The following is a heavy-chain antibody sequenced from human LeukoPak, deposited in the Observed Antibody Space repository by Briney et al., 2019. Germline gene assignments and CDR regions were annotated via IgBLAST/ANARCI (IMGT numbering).Heavy chain of an antibody. V-gene: IGHV1-18*01. CDR1: GYTFTSYG. J-gene: IGHJ4*02. D-gene: IGHD2-15*01. Sequence: ASVKVSCKASGYTFTSYGISWVRQAPGQGLEWMGWISAYNGNTNYAQKLQGRVTMTTDTSTSTAYMELRSLRSDDTAVYYCARGGCSGGSCYEIVCWGQGTLVTVSS. CDR3: ARGGCSGGSCYEIVC. CDR2: ISAYNGNT.